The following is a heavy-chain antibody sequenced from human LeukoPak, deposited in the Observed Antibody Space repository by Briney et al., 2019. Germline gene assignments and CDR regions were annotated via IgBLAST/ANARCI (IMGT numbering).Heavy chain of an antibody. D-gene: IGHD2-2*01. CDR1: GGSISSSSYY. CDR2: IYYSGST. J-gene: IGHJ4*02. V-gene: IGHV4-39*01. CDR3: ASLITVGYQLLSDY. Sequence: SETLSLTCTVSGGSISSSSYYWGWIRQPPGKGLEWIGSIYYSGSTYYNPSLKSRVTISVDTSKNQFSLKLSSVTAADTAVYYCASLITVGYQLLSDYWGQGTLVTVSS.